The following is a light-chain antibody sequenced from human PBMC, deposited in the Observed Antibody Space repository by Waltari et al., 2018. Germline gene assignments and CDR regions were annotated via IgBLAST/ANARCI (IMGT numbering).Light chain of an antibody. CDR3: QQAYNTPSIT. Sequence: DIQMTQSPSSLSASVGDRVTITCRASESIVYYLNWYQQRPGQTPDLLIYSASSLQDGVPSRFTGSGSGTVFTLTISSLQPEDSATYYCQQAYNTPSITFGQGTRLEIK. CDR2: SAS. J-gene: IGKJ5*01. CDR1: ESIVYY. V-gene: IGKV1-39*01.